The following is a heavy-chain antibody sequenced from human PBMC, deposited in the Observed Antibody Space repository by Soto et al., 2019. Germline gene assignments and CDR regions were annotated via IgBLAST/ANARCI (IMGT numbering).Heavy chain of an antibody. D-gene: IGHD6-13*01. CDR2: ISGSGGST. V-gene: IGHV3-23*01. CDR3: AKIPHSSSWYLDAFDI. Sequence: EVQLLESGGGLEQPGGSLRLSCAASGFTFSSYAMSWVSQAPGKGLEWVSAISGSGGSTYYADSVKGRFTISRDNSKNTLYLQMNSLRAEDTAVYYCAKIPHSSSWYLDAFDIWGQGTMVTVSS. J-gene: IGHJ3*02. CDR1: GFTFSSYA.